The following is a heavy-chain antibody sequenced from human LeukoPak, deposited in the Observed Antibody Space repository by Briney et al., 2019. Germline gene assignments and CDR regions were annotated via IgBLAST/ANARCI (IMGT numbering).Heavy chain of an antibody. CDR3: ARATRRDYGDVGY. D-gene: IGHD4-17*01. CDR1: GFTLRNYW. J-gene: IGHJ4*02. CDR2: ISSSSSYI. Sequence: GGSLRLSCTASGFTLRNYWMHWVRQAPGKGLEWVSSISSSSSYIYYADSVKGRFTISRDNAKNSLYLQMNSLRAEDTAVYYCARATRRDYGDVGYWGQGTLVTVSS. V-gene: IGHV3-21*01.